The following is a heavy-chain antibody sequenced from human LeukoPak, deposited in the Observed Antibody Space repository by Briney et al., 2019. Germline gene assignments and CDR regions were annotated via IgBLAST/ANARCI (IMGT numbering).Heavy chain of an antibody. D-gene: IGHD3-10*01. CDR1: GFTFSSYG. Sequence: GGSLRLSCAASGFTFSSYGMHWVRQAPGKGLEWVAVISYDGSNKYYADSVKGRFTISRDNSKNTLYLQMNSQRAEGTAVYYCAKSAGSGSYYTYYYYYYGMDVWGQGTTVTVSS. J-gene: IGHJ6*02. CDR2: ISYDGSNK. V-gene: IGHV3-30*18. CDR3: AKSAGSGSYYTYYYYYYGMDV.